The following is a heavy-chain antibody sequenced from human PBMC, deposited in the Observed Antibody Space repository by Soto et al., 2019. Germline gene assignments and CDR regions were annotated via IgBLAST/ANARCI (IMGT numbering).Heavy chain of an antibody. CDR2: IYYSGST. Sequence: SETLSLTCTVSGGSISSSSYYWGWIRQPPGKGLGWIGSIYYSGSTYYNPSLKSRATISVDTSKNQFSLKLSSVTAADTAVYYCARHLIAAAGNNWFDPWGQGTLVTVSS. CDR1: GGSISSSSYY. CDR3: ARHLIAAAGNNWFDP. D-gene: IGHD6-13*01. V-gene: IGHV4-39*01. J-gene: IGHJ5*02.